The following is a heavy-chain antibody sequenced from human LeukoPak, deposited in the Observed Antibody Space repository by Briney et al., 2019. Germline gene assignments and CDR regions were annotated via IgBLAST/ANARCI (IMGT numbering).Heavy chain of an antibody. J-gene: IGHJ4*02. CDR1: GGSFSGYY. CDR2: IYYSGST. Sequence: KPSETLSLTCAVYGGSFSGYYWSWIRQPPGKGLEWIGSIYYSGSTYYNPSLKSRVTISVDTSKNQFSLKLSSVTAADTAVYYCASGVGITGTRVFFDYWGQGTLVTVSS. D-gene: IGHD1-7*01. V-gene: IGHV4-34*01. CDR3: ASGVGITGTRVFFDY.